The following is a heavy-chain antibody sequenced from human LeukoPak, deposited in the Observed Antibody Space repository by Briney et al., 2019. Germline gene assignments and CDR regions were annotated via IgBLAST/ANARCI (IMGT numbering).Heavy chain of an antibody. J-gene: IGHJ6*03. CDR3: ARGSTTVTYYYYYYMDV. V-gene: IGHV1-46*01. CDR1: GYTFTSYY. Sequence: ASVKVSCKASGYTFTSYYMHWVRQAPGQGLEWMGLINPTGGSTSYAQKFQGRVTMTRDTSTSTVYMELSSLRSEDTAVYYCARGSTTVTYYYYYYMDVWGKGTTVTISS. CDR2: INPTGGST. D-gene: IGHD4-17*01.